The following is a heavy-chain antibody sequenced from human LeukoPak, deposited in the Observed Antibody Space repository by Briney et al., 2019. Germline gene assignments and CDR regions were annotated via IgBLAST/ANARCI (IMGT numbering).Heavy chain of an antibody. CDR3: ARIVGATRWFDP. CDR1: GGSFSGYY. J-gene: IGHJ5*02. D-gene: IGHD1-26*01. Sequence: SETLSLTCAVYGGSFSGYYWSWIRQPPGKGLEWIGEINHSGSTNYNPSLKRQVTISVDTSKNQFSLKLSSVTAADTAVYYCARIVGATRWFDPWGQGTLVTVSS. V-gene: IGHV4-34*01. CDR2: INHSGST.